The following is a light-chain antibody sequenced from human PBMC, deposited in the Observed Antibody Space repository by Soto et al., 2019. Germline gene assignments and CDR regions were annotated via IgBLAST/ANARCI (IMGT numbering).Light chain of an antibody. Sequence: QSALTQPASVSGSPGQSITISCTGTSSDVGYYNYVSWFQQYPGKAPKLLIYEVSNRPSGVSNRFSGSKSGNTASLTISGLQADDEAEYYCSSYTNINTRACVFGTGTKVTVL. CDR3: SSYTNINTRACV. V-gene: IGLV2-14*01. CDR2: EVS. J-gene: IGLJ1*01. CDR1: SSDVGYYNY.